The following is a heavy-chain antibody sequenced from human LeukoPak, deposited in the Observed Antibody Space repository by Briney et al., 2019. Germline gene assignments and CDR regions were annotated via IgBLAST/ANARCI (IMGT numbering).Heavy chain of an antibody. V-gene: IGHV4-34*01. J-gene: IGHJ6*02. CDR1: GGSFSGYY. D-gene: IGHD3-3*01. CDR3: ARGGRFLEWLLRQNYYYYGMDV. CDR2: INHSGST. Sequence: PSETLSLTCAVYGGSFSGYYWSWIRQPPGKGLEWIGEINHSGSTNYNPSLKSRVTISVDTSKNQFSLKLSSVTAADTAVYYCARGGRFLEWLLRQNYYYYGMDVWGQGTTVTVSS.